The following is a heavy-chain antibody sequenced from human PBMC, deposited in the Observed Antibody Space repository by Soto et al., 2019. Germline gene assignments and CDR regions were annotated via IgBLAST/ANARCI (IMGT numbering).Heavy chain of an antibody. Sequence: GGSLRLSCAASGFTFSSYSMNWVRQAPGKGLEWVSYISSGSSTIYYADSVKGRFTISRDNAKNSLYLQMNSLRAEDTAVYYCARDRAIFGVVINMDVWGKGTTVSVSS. CDR1: GFTFSSYS. J-gene: IGHJ6*03. CDR2: ISSGSSTI. D-gene: IGHD3-3*01. V-gene: IGHV3-48*01. CDR3: ARDRAIFGVVINMDV.